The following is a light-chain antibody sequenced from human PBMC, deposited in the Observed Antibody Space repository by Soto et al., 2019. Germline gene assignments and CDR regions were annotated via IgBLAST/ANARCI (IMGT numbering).Light chain of an antibody. Sequence: DIVMTQSPDSLAVSLGERATINCKSSQSILYSSNNKNYLVWYLQKPGQSPQLLIYEVSTRVSGVPDRFSGSGSGTDFTLEISRVETDDVGIYYCMQSTQLPPTFGQGTRLEIK. CDR2: EVS. CDR1: QSILYSSNNKNY. CDR3: MQSTQLPPT. V-gene: IGKV4-1*01. J-gene: IGKJ5*01.